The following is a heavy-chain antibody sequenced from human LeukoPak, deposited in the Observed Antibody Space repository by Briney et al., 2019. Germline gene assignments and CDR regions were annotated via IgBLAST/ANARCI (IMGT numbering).Heavy chain of an antibody. V-gene: IGHV3-7*01. J-gene: IGHJ4*02. CDR2: IKRDGSER. D-gene: IGHD1-26*01. Sequence: GGSQRLSCAASGFTLSTYWMSWVRQAPGKGLEWVANIKRDGSERYYVDSVKGRFTISRDNAKNSLYLQMSSLRVEDTAVYYCVRDDGATKPCWGQGTLVTVSS. CDR3: VRDDGATKPC. CDR1: GFTLSTYW.